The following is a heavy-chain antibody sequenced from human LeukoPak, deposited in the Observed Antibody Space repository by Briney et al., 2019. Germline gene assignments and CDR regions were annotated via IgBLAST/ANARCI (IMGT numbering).Heavy chain of an antibody. D-gene: IGHD5-18*01. V-gene: IGHV5-51*01. CDR3: ARHYAGYSYASYYFDY. CDR2: IYPGISDT. Sequence: GESLKISCKGSGYSFTNYWIGWVRQMPGKALEWMGIIYPGISDTRYSPSFEGQVTVSADKSIDTAYLQWTSLRASDTAMYYCARHYAGYSYASYYFDYWGQGTLVTVSS. J-gene: IGHJ4*02. CDR1: GYSFTNYW.